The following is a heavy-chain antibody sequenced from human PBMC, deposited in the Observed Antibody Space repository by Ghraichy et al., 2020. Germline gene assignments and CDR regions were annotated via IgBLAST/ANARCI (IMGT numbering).Heavy chain of an antibody. Sequence: GGSLRLSCAASGFTFTDYWMAWVRQAPGKGLEWVANIVHHGGEKFSLDSVKGRFTISRDDAQNLVFLEMNSLRVEDTAIYYCARESSFGTTNFDYWGQGALVTVSS. V-gene: IGHV3-7*03. J-gene: IGHJ4*02. CDR1: GFTFTDYW. CDR2: IVHHGGEK. CDR3: ARESSFGTTNFDY. D-gene: IGHD1-1*01.